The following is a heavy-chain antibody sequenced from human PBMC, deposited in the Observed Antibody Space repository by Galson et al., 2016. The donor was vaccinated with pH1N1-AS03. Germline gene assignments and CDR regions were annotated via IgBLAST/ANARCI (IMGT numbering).Heavy chain of an antibody. CDR1: GFTFSGYW. Sequence: SLRLSCAASGFTFSGYWMSWVRQTPGTGLEWVASIKEDGSQTYSGDSVKGRFTISRDNGKNSVYLQMNSLRAEDTAVYHCAKVKKVTSGGVSFWFDPWGQGTLVIVSS. D-gene: IGHD3-16*01. CDR3: AKVKKVTSGGVSFWFDP. V-gene: IGHV3-7*01. CDR2: IKEDGSQT. J-gene: IGHJ5*02.